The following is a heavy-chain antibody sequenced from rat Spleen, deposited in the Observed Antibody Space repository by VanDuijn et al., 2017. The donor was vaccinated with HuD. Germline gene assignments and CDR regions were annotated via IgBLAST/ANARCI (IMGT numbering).Heavy chain of an antibody. V-gene: IGHV5-29*01. CDR1: GFTFSDYG. Sequence: EVQLVESDGGLVQPGRSLKLSCAASGFTFSDYGMAWVRQAPTKGLEWVATISYGDSSGHSSTYYRDSVKGRFTVSRENAESTLYLLMDSLRSEDTATYYCARRHYGYTDYFEYWGQGVMVTVSS. CDR2: ISYGDSSGHSST. J-gene: IGHJ2*01. D-gene: IGHD1-9*01. CDR3: ARRHYGYTDYFEY.